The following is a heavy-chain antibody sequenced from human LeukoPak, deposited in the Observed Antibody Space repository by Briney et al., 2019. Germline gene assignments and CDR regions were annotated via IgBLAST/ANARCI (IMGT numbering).Heavy chain of an antibody. D-gene: IGHD3-22*01. CDR1: GGSFSGYY. CDR3: ASLGYCDSSGYYYFDY. Sequence: SETLSLTCAVYGGSFSGYYWSWIRQPPGKGLEWIGEINHSGSTNYNPSLKSRVTISVDTSKNQFSLKLSSVTAADTAVYYCASLGYCDSSGYYYFDYWGQGTLVTVSS. CDR2: INHSGST. J-gene: IGHJ4*02. V-gene: IGHV4-34*01.